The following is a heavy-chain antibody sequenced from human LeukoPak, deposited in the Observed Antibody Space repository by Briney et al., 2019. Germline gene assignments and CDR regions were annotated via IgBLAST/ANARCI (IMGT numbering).Heavy chain of an antibody. CDR1: GGSISSYY. Sequence: SETLSLTCTVSGGSISSYYWSWIRQPAGKGLEWIGRIYTSGSTNYNPSLKSRVTMSVDTSKNQFPLKLSSVTAADTAVYYCATYGSGYNWFDPWGQGTLVTVSS. CDR3: ATYGSGYNWFDP. V-gene: IGHV4-4*07. CDR2: IYTSGST. J-gene: IGHJ5*02. D-gene: IGHD3-10*01.